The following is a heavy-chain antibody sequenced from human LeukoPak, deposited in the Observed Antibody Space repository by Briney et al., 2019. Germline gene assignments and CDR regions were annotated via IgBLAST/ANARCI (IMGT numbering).Heavy chain of an antibody. CDR3: NGVSTVIRDY. CDR2: IYSGGST. D-gene: IGHD2-8*01. CDR1: GFTVSSNY. J-gene: IGHJ4*02. Sequence: GGSLRLSCAASGFTVSSNYMSWVRQAPGKGLEWVSVIYSGGSTYYADSVKGRFTISRDNSKNTQYLQMNSLRAEDTAVYYCNGVSTVIRDYWGQGTLVTVSS. V-gene: IGHV3-66*01.